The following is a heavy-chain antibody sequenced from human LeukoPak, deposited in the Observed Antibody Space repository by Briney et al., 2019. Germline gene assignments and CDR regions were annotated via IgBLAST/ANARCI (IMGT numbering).Heavy chain of an antibody. V-gene: IGHV3-43*01. Sequence: VGSLRLSCEASGFTFHDYSMHWLRQPPGEDLQWVSLITWDGVYTFYADSVKGRFTMSRDNSRESLSLQMNGLTTDDTALYYCARERGRVIDYWGQGTLVTVSS. CDR1: GFTFHDYS. D-gene: IGHD1-26*01. CDR3: ARERGRVIDY. J-gene: IGHJ4*02. CDR2: ITWDGVYT.